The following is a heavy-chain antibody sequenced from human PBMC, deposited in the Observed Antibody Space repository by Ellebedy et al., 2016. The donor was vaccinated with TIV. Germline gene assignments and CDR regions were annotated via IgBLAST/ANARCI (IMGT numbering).Heavy chain of an antibody. CDR3: ARPTGYSSSWSYYYYYYMDV. Sequence: ASVKVSXKASGYTFTSYDINWVRQAPGQGLEWMGWINPNSGGTNYAQKFQGRVTMTRDTSISTAYMELSSLRSEDTAVYYCARPTGYSSSWSYYYYYYMDVWGKGTTVTVSS. J-gene: IGHJ6*03. V-gene: IGHV1-2*02. CDR1: GYTFTSYD. D-gene: IGHD6-13*01. CDR2: INPNSGGT.